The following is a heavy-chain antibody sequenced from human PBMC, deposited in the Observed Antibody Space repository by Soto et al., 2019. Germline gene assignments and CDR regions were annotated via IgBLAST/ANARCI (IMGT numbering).Heavy chain of an antibody. CDR3: ARRRGAGGHFDY. Sequence: GGSLRLSCAASGFTFSSYATGWVRQGPGKGLEWVAVVSIGGSTHYADSVRGRFTISRDNSKNTLSLQMNSLTAEDTAVYFCARRRGAGGHFDYWGQGALVTVSS. CDR2: VSIGGST. D-gene: IGHD2-15*01. CDR1: GFTFSSYA. V-gene: IGHV3-23*01. J-gene: IGHJ4*02.